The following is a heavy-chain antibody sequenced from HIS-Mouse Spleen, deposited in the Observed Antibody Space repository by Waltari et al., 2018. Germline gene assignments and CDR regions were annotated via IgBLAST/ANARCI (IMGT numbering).Heavy chain of an antibody. Sequence: QVQLQESGPGLVKPPQTLSLPCTVSGGSISSGGYYWSWIRQHPGKGLEWIGYIYYSGSTYYNPSLKSRVTISVDTSKNQFSLKLSSVTAADTAVYYCARGVVVVPAAIHGYYFDYWGQGTLVTVSS. V-gene: IGHV4-31*03. CDR3: ARGVVVVPAAIHGYYFDY. D-gene: IGHD2-2*02. J-gene: IGHJ4*02. CDR2: IYYSGST. CDR1: GGSISSGGYY.